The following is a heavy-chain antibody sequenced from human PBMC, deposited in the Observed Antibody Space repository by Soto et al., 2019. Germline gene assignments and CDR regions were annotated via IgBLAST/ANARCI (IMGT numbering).Heavy chain of an antibody. D-gene: IGHD5-12*01. CDR3: ARHAPVAPIRHFDY. CDR1: GGSISSYY. J-gene: IGHJ4*02. Sequence: PSETLSLTCTVSGGSISSYYWSWIRQPPGKGLEWIGYIYYSGSTNYNPSLKSRVTISVDTSKNQFSLKLSSVTAADTAVYYCARHAPVAPIRHFDYWGQGTLVIVSS. CDR2: IYYSGST. V-gene: IGHV4-59*08.